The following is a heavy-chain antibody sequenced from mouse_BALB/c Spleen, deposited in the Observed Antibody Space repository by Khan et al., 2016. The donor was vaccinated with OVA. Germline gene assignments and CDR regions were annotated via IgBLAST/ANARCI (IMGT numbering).Heavy chain of an antibody. J-gene: IGHJ2*01. V-gene: IGHV5-17*02. CDR1: GFTFSTYG. CDR2: ISGDSSNV. CDR3: ATSYFSGYYFDY. Sequence: EVELVESGGGLVQPGGSRKLSCAASGFTFSTYGMHWVRQAPEKGLEWVAYISGDSSNVYYADTVKGRFTISRDHPKNNPFLQMTSLMSEDTARYYCATSYFSGYYFDYWGPGTTLTVSS. D-gene: IGHD1-1*01.